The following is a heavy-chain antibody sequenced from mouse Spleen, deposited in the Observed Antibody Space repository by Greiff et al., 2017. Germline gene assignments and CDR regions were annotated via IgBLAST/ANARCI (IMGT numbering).Heavy chain of an antibody. V-gene: IGHV1-82*01. CDR2: IYPGDGDT. J-gene: IGHJ3*01. CDR1: GYAFSSSW. Sequence: VQLQQSGPELVKPGASVKISCKASGYAFSSSWMNWVKQRPGKGLEWIGRIYPGDGDTNYNGKFKGKATLTADKSSSTAYMQLSSLTSEDSAVYFCARFYWDGFAYWGQGTLVTVSA. D-gene: IGHD4-1*01. CDR3: ARFYWDGFAY.